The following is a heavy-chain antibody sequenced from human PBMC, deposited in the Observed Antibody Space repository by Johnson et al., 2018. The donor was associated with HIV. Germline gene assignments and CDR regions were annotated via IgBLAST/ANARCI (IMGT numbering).Heavy chain of an antibody. CDR2: ISWNSGSI. J-gene: IGHJ3*02. D-gene: IGHD1-26*01. CDR1: GFTFDDYA. V-gene: IGHV3-9*01. CDR3: ARDFGLEWELDGAFDI. Sequence: VQLVESGGGLVQPGRSLRLSCAASGFTFDDYAMHWVRQVPGKGLEWVSGISWNSGSIGYADSVKGRFTISRDNAKNSLYLQMNSLRAEDTALYYCARDFGLEWELDGAFDIWGQGTMVTVSS.